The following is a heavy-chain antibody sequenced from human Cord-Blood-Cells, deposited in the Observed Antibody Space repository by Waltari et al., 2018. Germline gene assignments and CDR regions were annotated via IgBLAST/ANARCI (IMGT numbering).Heavy chain of an antibody. V-gene: IGHV4-38-2*02. J-gene: IGHJ3*02. CDR3: ASIAARDAFDI. CDR1: GYSISSGYY. CDR2: IYHSGGT. D-gene: IGHD6-6*01. Sequence: QVQLQESGPGLVKPSETLSLTCTVSGYSISSGYYWGWIRQPPGKGLEWIGSIYHSGGTYYTPSLKSRVTISVDTSKNQFSLKLSSVTAADTAVYYCASIAARDAFDIWGQGTMVTVSS.